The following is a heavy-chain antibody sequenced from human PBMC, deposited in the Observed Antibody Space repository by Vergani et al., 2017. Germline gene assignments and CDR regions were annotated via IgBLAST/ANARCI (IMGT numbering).Heavy chain of an antibody. CDR2: IHYSENT. CDR3: TSDTHSGQRADR. J-gene: IGHJ5*02. Sequence: QVQLQESGPGLVKSSETLSLTCSVSFYSIRNLNCNWIRQPPGKGLEWIGSIHYSENTNYNPSLKTRVTISVDTSKNHFSLTLTSVTAADTAVYYCTSDTHSGQRADRWGQGILVTVTS. CDR1: FYSIRNLN. D-gene: IGHD6-19*01. V-gene: IGHV4-59*11.